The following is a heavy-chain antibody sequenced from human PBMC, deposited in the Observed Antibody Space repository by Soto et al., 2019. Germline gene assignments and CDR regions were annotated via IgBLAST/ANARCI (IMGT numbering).Heavy chain of an antibody. CDR2: INAGNGNT. Sequence: ASVKVSCKASGYTFTSYAMHWVRQAPGQRLEWMGWINAGNGNTKYSQKFQGRVTITRDTSASTAYMELSSLRSEDTAVYYCARDRVLLRYFDWFRHHRESAAAGTPHHYYGMDVWGQGTTVTVSS. CDR1: GYTFTSYA. D-gene: IGHD3-9*01. J-gene: IGHJ6*02. CDR3: ARDRVLLRYFDWFRHHRESAAAGTPHHYYGMDV. V-gene: IGHV1-3*01.